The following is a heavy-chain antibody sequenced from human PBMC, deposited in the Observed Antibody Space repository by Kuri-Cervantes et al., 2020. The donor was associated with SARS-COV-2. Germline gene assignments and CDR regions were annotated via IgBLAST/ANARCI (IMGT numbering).Heavy chain of an antibody. CDR1: GGSISSYY. J-gene: IGHJ6*03. Sequence: GSLRLSCTVSGGSISSYYWSWIRQPPGKGLEWIGYIYYSGSTNYNPSLKSRVTISVDTSKNQFSLKLSSVTAADTAVYYCARVGLGYGDYVWYYYYYMDVWGKGTTVTVSS. CDR2: IYYSGST. D-gene: IGHD4-17*01. CDR3: ARVGLGYGDYVWYYYYYMDV. V-gene: IGHV4-59*01.